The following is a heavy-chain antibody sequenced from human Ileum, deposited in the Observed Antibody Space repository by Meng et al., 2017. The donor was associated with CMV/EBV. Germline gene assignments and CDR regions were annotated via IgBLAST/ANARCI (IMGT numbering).Heavy chain of an antibody. Sequence: HIPLNESGPTLGKPPQPPTLTCTFSGFSLTRSGMGVGWIRQPPGKALELLALIYWDDDKRYSPSLNNRLTITKDASKNQVVLSMTSMGPVDTATYYCAQTGPVRDYFQSWGQGTLVTVS. CDR2: IYWDDDK. J-gene: IGHJ4*02. D-gene: IGHD1-1*01. CDR3: AQTGPVRDYFQS. CDR1: GFSLTRSGMG. V-gene: IGHV2-5*02.